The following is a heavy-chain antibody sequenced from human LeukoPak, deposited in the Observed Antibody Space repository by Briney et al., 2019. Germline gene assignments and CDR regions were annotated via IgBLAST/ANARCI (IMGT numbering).Heavy chain of an antibody. Sequence: PSETLSLTCTVSGGSIRSGTDYWSWIRQPAGKGLEWIGRIYMSGSTDYNPSFKSRVTMSVDTSKNQVSLKLRSVTAADTAVYYCARHTVVVRGSNSYYYYGMDVWGQGTTVTVSS. CDR1: GGSIRSGTDY. CDR2: IYMSGST. J-gene: IGHJ6*02. V-gene: IGHV4-61*02. D-gene: IGHD2-21*01. CDR3: ARHTVVVRGSNSYYYYGMDV.